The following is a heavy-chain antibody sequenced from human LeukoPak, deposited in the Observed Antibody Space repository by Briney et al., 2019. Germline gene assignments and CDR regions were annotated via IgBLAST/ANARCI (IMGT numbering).Heavy chain of an antibody. J-gene: IGHJ4*02. D-gene: IGHD6-13*01. Sequence: GSSVKVSCKASGGTFSSYAISWVRQAPGQGLEWMGGIIPIFGTANYAQKFQGRVTITADESTSTAYMELSSLRSEDTAVYYCARDPIGSRWPYYFDYWGQGTLVTVSP. CDR1: GGTFSSYA. V-gene: IGHV1-69*01. CDR2: IIPIFGTA. CDR3: ARDPIGSRWPYYFDY.